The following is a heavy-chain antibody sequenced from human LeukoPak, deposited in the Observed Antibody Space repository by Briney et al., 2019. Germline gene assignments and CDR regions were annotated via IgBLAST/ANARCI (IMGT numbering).Heavy chain of an antibody. CDR3: ARHYCTNGVCQPFDY. D-gene: IGHD2-8*01. V-gene: IGHV3-7*01. J-gene: IGHJ4*02. Sequence: GGSLRLSCAASGFTVSSNYMSWVRQAPGKGLEWVANIKQDGSEKYYVDSVKGRFTISRDNAKNSLYLQMNSLRAEDTAVYYCARHYCTNGVCQPFDYWGQGTLVTVSS. CDR2: IKQDGSEK. CDR1: GFTVSSNY.